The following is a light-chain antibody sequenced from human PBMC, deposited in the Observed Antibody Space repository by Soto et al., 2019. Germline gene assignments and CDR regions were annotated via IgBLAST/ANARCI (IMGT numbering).Light chain of an antibody. CDR2: DAS. J-gene: IGKJ1*01. CDR3: QQYNSYSRT. V-gene: IGKV1-5*01. CDR1: QSISSW. Sequence: DIQMTQSPSTLSASVGDRVTITCRASQSISSWLAWYQKKQGKAPKLLIYDASSLESGVPSRFSGSGSGTEVTLTISSLQPDDFATYYCQQYNSYSRTFGQGTKVEIK.